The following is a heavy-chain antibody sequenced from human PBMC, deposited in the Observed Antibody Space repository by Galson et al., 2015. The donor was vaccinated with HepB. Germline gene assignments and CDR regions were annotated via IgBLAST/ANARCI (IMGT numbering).Heavy chain of an antibody. CDR1: GFSITTDYTG. Sequence: PALVKPTQTLTLTCTLSGFSITTDYTGVGWIRQPPGKALEWLALIYWDSNKYYSPSLKSRLSITTDTSENQVVLKMTNMDPVDTATYYCGHTAGWLADSWGQGTPVTVSS. CDR2: IYWDSNK. J-gene: IGHJ4*02. CDR3: GHTAGWLADS. V-gene: IGHV2-5*02. D-gene: IGHD3-9*01.